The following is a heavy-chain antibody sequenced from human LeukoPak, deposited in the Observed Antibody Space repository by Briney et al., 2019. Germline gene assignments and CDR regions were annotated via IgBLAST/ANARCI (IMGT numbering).Heavy chain of an antibody. CDR2: INHSGST. J-gene: IGHJ4*02. CDR1: GGPFSGYY. CDR3: AGGPTYYYDSSGYYD. D-gene: IGHD3-22*01. V-gene: IGHV4-34*01. Sequence: SETLSLTCAVYGGPFSGYYWSWIRQPPGKGLEWIGEINHSGSTNYNPSLKSRVTISVDTSKNQFSLKLSSVTAADTAVYYCAGGPTYYYDSSGYYDWGQGTLVTVSS.